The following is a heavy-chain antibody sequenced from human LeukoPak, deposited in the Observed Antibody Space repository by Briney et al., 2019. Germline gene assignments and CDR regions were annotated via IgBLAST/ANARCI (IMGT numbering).Heavy chain of an antibody. D-gene: IGHD3-10*01. J-gene: IGHJ4*02. Sequence: SETLSLTCTVSGGSISSSSYYWGWIRQPPGKGLEWIGSIYYSGSTYYNPSLKSRVTISVDTSKNQSSLKLSSVTAADTAVYYCARLGGFYGSGSYYNPHFDYWGQGTLVTVSS. CDR1: GGSISSSSYY. V-gene: IGHV4-39*01. CDR2: IYYSGST. CDR3: ARLGGFYGSGSYYNPHFDY.